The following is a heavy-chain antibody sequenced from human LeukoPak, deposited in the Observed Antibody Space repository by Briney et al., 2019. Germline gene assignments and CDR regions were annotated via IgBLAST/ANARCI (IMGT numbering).Heavy chain of an antibody. V-gene: IGHV4-39*01. D-gene: IGHD2-15*01. Sequence: GSLRLSCAASGFAFSSYAMNWVRQAPGKGLEWIGSIYYSGSTYYNPSLKSRVTISVDTSKNQFSLKLSSVTAADTAVYYCARVVVAAILYFDYWGQGTLVTVSS. CDR3: ARVVVAAILYFDY. CDR2: IYYSGST. J-gene: IGHJ4*02. CDR1: GFAFSSYA.